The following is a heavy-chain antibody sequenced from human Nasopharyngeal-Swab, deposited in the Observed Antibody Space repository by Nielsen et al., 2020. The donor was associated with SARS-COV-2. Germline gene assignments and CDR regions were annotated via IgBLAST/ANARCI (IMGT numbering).Heavy chain of an antibody. CDR3: AKDLVTVTTPSDY. V-gene: IGHV3-23*01. Sequence: SCKASGFTFSSYAMSWVRQAPGKGLEWVSAISGSGGSTYYADSVKGRFTISRDNSKNTLYLQMNSLRAEDTAVYYCAKDLVTVTTPSDYWGQGTLVTVSS. J-gene: IGHJ4*02. CDR2: ISGSGGST. D-gene: IGHD4-17*01. CDR1: GFTFSSYA.